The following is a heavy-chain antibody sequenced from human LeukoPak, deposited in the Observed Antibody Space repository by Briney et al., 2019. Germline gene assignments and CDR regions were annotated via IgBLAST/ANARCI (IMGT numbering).Heavy chain of an antibody. CDR3: AKKREPGLAGYGGFEY. Sequence: PGGSLRLSCAASGFTFSSYAMHWVRQAPGKGLEWVTFIEYDGSYKYYADSVKGRFTISRDDSENTLYLQMNSLRAEDTAVYYCAKKREPGLAGYGGFEYWGQGTPVTVSS. CDR2: IEYDGSYK. J-gene: IGHJ4*02. V-gene: IGHV3-30*04. D-gene: IGHD3-9*01. CDR1: GFTFSSYA.